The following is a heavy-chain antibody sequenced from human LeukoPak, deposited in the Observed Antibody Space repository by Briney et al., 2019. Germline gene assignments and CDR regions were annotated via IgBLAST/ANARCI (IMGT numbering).Heavy chain of an antibody. Sequence: ASVKVSCKASGYAFTGYYIHWLRQAPGQGLEWMGWLNPNSGGTNYVQKFQGRVTMTRDTSISTAYMELSRLRSDDTAVYYCARIPTGYCYYYMDVWGKGTTVTVSS. CDR3: ARIPTGYCYYYMDV. J-gene: IGHJ6*03. CDR2: LNPNSGGT. D-gene: IGHD4-17*01. V-gene: IGHV1-2*02. CDR1: GYAFTGYY.